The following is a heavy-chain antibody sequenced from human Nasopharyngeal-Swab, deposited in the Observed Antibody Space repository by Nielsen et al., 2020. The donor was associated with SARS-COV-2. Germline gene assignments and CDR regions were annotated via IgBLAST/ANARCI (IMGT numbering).Heavy chain of an antibody. V-gene: IGHV1-2*04. CDR2: INPNSGGT. CDR1: GYTFTGYY. CDR3: ARGDYCSSISCPDKAYSSGWYYFDY. J-gene: IGHJ4*02. D-gene: IGHD2-2*01. Sequence: ASVQVSCKASGYTFTGYYMHWVRQAPGQGLEWMGWINPNSGGTNYAQKFQGWVTMTRDTSISTAYMELSRLRSDDTAVYYCARGDYCSSISCPDKAYSSGWYYFDYWGQGTLVTVSS.